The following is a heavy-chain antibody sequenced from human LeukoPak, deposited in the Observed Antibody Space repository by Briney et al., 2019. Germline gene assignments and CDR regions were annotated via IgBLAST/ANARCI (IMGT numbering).Heavy chain of an antibody. CDR3: AKLHSYGAPVDY. CDR1: GFIVSTNY. Sequence: GGSLRLSCAASGFIVSTNYMSWVRQAPGKGLEWVSAISGSGGSTYYADSVKGRFTISRDNSKNTLYLQMNSLRAEDTAVYYCAKLHSYGAPVDYWGQGTLVTVSS. CDR2: ISGSGGST. J-gene: IGHJ4*02. D-gene: IGHD5-18*01. V-gene: IGHV3-23*01.